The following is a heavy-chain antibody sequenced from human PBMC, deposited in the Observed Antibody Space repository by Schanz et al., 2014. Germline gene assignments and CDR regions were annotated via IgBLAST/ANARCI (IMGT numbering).Heavy chain of an antibody. CDR3: ARIGGSVFDY. CDR1: GFTFSSYA. CDR2: ISGGGGTT. J-gene: IGHJ4*02. Sequence: VQLVESGGGVVQPGGSLRLSCAASGFTFSSYAMSWVRQAPGKGLEWVSAISGGGGTTYYADSVKGRFTISRDNSKNTLYLQMNSLRAEDTAVYYCARIGGSVFDYWAQGTLVTVSS. D-gene: IGHD3-10*01. V-gene: IGHV3-23*04.